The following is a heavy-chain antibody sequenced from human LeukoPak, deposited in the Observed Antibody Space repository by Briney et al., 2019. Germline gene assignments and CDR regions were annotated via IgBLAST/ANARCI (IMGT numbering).Heavy chain of an antibody. CDR3: AKFGLGEVLFDY. J-gene: IGHJ4*02. CDR1: GFPFTLYN. Sequence: PGGSLRLSCEVSGFPFTLYNMNWVRQAPGKGLEWLSYISSSTNTIYYADSVKGRFTISRDNAKNSLYLQMNGLGAEDTAVYYCAKFGLGEVLFDYWGQGTLVTVSS. D-gene: IGHD3-10*01. CDR2: ISSSTNTI. V-gene: IGHV3-48*04.